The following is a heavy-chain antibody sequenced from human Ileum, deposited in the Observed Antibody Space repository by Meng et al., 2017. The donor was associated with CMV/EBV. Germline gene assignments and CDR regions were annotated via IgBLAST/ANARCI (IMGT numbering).Heavy chain of an antibody. CDR1: GLSVSINT. Sequence: GESLKISCEVTGLSVSINTVSWFRQAPGKGLEWVSFIHDTGFTDYADSVKGRFTISKDTFKNTVNLQMNSLGADDTAVYYCATRKNVGSAVGWAWGMDIWGQGTTVTVSS. J-gene: IGHJ6*02. D-gene: IGHD6-19*01. CDR2: IHDTGFT. CDR3: ATRKNVGSAVGWAWGMDI. V-gene: IGHV3-53*01.